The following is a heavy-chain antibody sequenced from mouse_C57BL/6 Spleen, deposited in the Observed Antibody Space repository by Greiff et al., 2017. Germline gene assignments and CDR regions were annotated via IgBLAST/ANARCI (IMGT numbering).Heavy chain of an antibody. J-gene: IGHJ2*01. CDR1: GYTFTSYW. Sequence: QVQLQQPGAELVKPGASVKVSCKASGYTFTSYWMHWVKQRPGQGLEWIGRIHPSDSDTNYNQKFKGKATLTVDKSSSTAYMQLSSLTAEDSAVYYCAREVDEYDGGGYYFDYWGQGTTLTVSS. D-gene: IGHD2-4*01. V-gene: IGHV1-74*01. CDR3: AREVDEYDGGGYYFDY. CDR2: IHPSDSDT.